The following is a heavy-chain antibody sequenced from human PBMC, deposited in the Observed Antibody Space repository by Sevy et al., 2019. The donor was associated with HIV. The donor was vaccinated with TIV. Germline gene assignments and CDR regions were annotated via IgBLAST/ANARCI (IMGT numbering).Heavy chain of an antibody. CDR2: IYYTGMS. V-gene: IGHV4-61*01. D-gene: IGHD6-19*01. CDR1: GGSVNSGSSY. J-gene: IGHJ4*02. Sequence: SETLSLTCSVSGGSVNSGSSYWSWIRQPPGKGLEWIGYIYYTGMSNYNPSLTSRVTISLDTSKNQFSLKMTSLIAADTAVYYCAREVTSGFSSGWRVDNWGQGTLVTVSS. CDR3: AREVTSGFSSGWRVDN.